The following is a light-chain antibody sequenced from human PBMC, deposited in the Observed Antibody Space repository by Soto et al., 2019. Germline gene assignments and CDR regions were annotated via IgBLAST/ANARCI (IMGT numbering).Light chain of an antibody. CDR1: SSEVGGYNY. Sequence: QSALTQPASVSGSPGQSITISCTGTSSEVGGYNYVSWYQQQPGKAPKLMIYDVSNRPSGVSNRLSGSKSGNTASLTISGLQAEDEADYYCSSYTSSSTLVFGTGTKVTVL. J-gene: IGLJ1*01. V-gene: IGLV2-14*01. CDR2: DVS. CDR3: SSYTSSSTLV.